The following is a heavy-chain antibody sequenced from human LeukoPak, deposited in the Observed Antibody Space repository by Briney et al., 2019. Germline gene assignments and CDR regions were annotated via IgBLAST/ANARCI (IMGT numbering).Heavy chain of an antibody. CDR3: ARVQTFYDTSGIDY. D-gene: IGHD3-22*01. CDR1: GYTFTTYY. J-gene: IGHJ4*02. Sequence: ASVKVSCKASGYTFTTYYMHWVRQAPGQGLEWMGIINPSGGSTSYAQRFQGRVTMTRDTSTSTVYMELSSLGSEDTAVYYCARVQTFYDTSGIDYWGQGTLVTVSS. V-gene: IGHV1-46*01. CDR2: INPSGGST.